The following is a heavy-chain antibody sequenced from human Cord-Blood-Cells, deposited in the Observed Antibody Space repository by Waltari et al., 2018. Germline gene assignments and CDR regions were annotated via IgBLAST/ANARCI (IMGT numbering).Heavy chain of an antibody. CDR2: ISSSCSTI. J-gene: IGHJ3*02. CDR1: GFTFSRYE. CDR3: ARGYGSGSYYNVNAFDI. Sequence: EVQLVASGGGLVQPGGSMRLSGPASGFTFSRYEMNWARQAPGKGLEWVSYISSSCSTIYYADSVKGRFTIARDNAKNSLYLQMNSLRAEDTAVYYCARGYGSGSYYNVNAFDIWGQGTMVTVSS. V-gene: IGHV3-48*03. D-gene: IGHD3-10*01.